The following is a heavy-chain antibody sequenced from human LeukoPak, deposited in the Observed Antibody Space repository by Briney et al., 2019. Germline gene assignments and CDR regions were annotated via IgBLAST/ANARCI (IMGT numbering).Heavy chain of an antibody. J-gene: IGHJ4*02. V-gene: IGHV4-4*07. CDR2: IYTSGST. Sequence: PSETLSLTCTVPGGSISSYYWSWIRQPAGKGLEWIGRIYTSGSTNYNPSLKSRVTMSVDTSKNQFSLKLSSVTAADTAVYYCARTPTMLWFGELLAWYYFDYWGQGTLVTVSS. D-gene: IGHD3-10*01. CDR3: ARTPTMLWFGELLAWYYFDY. CDR1: GGSISSYY.